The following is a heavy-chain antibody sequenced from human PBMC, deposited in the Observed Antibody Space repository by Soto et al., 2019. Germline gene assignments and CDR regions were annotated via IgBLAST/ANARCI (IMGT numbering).Heavy chain of an antibody. D-gene: IGHD1-26*01. J-gene: IGHJ4*02. V-gene: IGHV3-15*07. CDR1: GFTFSSYA. CDR2: IKSKTDGGTT. Sequence: PGGSLGLSCAASGFTFSSYAMHWVRQAPGKGLEWVGRIKSKTDGGTTDYAAPVKGRFTISRDDSKNTLYLQMNSLKTEDTAVYYCTTDRVSGSYRNLDYWGQGTLVTVSS. CDR3: TTDRVSGSYRNLDY.